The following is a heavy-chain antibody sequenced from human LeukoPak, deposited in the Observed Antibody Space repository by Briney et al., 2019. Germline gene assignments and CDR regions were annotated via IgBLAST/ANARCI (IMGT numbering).Heavy chain of an antibody. CDR2: INHSGST. V-gene: IGHV4-34*01. D-gene: IGHD2-21*02. CDR1: GGSFSGYY. CDR3: ARARGRVTATIDDAFDI. Sequence: PSETLSLTCAVYGGSFSGYYWSWIRQPPGKGLEWIGEINHSGSTNYNPSLKSRVTISVDTSKNQFSLKLSSVTAADTAVYYCARARGRVTATIDDAFDIWGQGTMVTVSS. J-gene: IGHJ3*02.